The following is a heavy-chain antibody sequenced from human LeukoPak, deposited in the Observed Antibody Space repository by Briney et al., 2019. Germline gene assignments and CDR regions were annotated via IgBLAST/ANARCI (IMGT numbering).Heavy chain of an antibody. CDR1: GGTFSSYA. Sequence: SVKVSCKASGGTFSSYAISWVRQPPGQGLEWMGGIIPIFGTANYAQKFQGRVTITADESTSTAYMELSSLRSEDTAVYYCASRAIAAAYFDYWGQGTLVTVSS. V-gene: IGHV1-69*13. CDR2: IIPIFGTA. J-gene: IGHJ4*02. CDR3: ASRAIAAAYFDY. D-gene: IGHD6-6*01.